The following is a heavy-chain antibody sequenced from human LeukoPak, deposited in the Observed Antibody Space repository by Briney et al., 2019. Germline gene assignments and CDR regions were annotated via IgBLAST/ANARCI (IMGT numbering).Heavy chain of an antibody. Sequence: ASVKVSCKASGYTFTGYYMHWVRQAPGQGLEWMGWISPNSGGTNYAQKFQGRVTMTRDTSISTAYMELSRLRSDDTAVYYCARITYYYGSNYFDYWGQGTLVTVSS. V-gene: IGHV1-2*02. CDR1: GYTFTGYY. CDR2: ISPNSGGT. D-gene: IGHD3-10*01. J-gene: IGHJ4*02. CDR3: ARITYYYGSNYFDY.